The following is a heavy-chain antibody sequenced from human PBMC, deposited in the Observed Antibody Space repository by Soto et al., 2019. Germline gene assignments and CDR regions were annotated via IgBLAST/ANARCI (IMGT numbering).Heavy chain of an antibody. CDR3: ARGGTSTSYWGRFDH. CDR1: GFTFSSYW. Sequence: GGSLRLSCVASGFTFSSYWMHWVRQAPGKGLVWVSRLNGDGSTTTYADSVKGRFTISRDNANNTLYLHMNSLRADDAAVYYCARGGTSTSYWGRFDHWGQGTLVTVSS. CDR2: LNGDGSTT. D-gene: IGHD2-2*01. V-gene: IGHV3-74*01. J-gene: IGHJ4*02.